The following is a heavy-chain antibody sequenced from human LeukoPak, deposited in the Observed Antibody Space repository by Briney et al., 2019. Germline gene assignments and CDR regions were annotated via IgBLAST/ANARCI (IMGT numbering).Heavy chain of an antibody. J-gene: IGHJ4*02. CDR2: ISTRSSSTT. D-gene: IGHD6-19*01. Sequence: QPGGSLRLSCAASGFTFSSYSMNWVRQAPGKGLEWVSYISTRSSSTTYYVDSVKGRFTISRDNAKNSLYLQMNSLRAEDTAVYYCAKQYSSGWYYFDYWGQGTLVTVSS. CDR1: GFTFSSYS. CDR3: AKQYSSGWYYFDY. V-gene: IGHV3-48*04.